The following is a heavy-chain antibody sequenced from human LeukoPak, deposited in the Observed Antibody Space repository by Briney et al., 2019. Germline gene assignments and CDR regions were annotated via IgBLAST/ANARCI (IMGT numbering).Heavy chain of an antibody. J-gene: IGHJ4*02. Sequence: GGSLRLSCAASGFTFSSYGMHSVRQAPGKGLEWVAVISYDGSNKYYADSVKGRFTISRDNSKHTLYLQMNSLRAEDTAVYYCAKDSGVTYYYGSGSATYFEHWGQGSLVTVSS. CDR2: ISYDGSNK. D-gene: IGHD3-10*01. CDR1: GFTFSSYG. CDR3: AKDSGVTYYYGSGSATYFEH. V-gene: IGHV3-30*18.